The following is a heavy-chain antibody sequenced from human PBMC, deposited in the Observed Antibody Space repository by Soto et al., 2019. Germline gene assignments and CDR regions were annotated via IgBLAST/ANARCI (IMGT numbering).Heavy chain of an antibody. CDR2: ITDSGGST. V-gene: IGHV3-23*01. CDR1: GFTLSSYA. CDR3: AKLYWNPRYFDY. J-gene: IGHJ4*02. D-gene: IGHD1-1*01. Sequence: GGSLRLSCAASGFTLSSYAMSWVRQAPGKGLEWVSTITDSGGSTDYADSVKGRFTISRDNSKSTLYLQMNNLRADDTAVYYCAKLYWNPRYFDYSGPRARGTVSS.